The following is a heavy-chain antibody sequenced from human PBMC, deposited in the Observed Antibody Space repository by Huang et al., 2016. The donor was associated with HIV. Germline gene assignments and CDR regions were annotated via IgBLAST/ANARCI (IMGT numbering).Heavy chain of an antibody. CDR2: IIPIFGAA. D-gene: IGHD1-20*01. CDR3: ARTSNWKAEYFRF. CDR1: GGTFNRYG. Sequence: QVQLVQSGAEVKTPGSSVKVSCKASGGTFNRYGISWMRQAPGQGLEWTGGIIPIFGAANYAQKFQGRVTITADESTNTAYMELSSLRIDDTAVYYCARTSNWKAEYFRFWGQGTLVTVAP. V-gene: IGHV1-69*13. J-gene: IGHJ1*01.